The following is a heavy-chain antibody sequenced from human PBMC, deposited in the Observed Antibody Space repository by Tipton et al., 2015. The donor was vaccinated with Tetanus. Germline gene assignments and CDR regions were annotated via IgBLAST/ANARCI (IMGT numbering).Heavy chain of an antibody. CDR2: VYYNGNT. J-gene: IGHJ5*02. V-gene: IGHV4-59*12. CDR1: GGSISGSY. Sequence: TLSLTCTVSGGSISGSYWNWIRQPPGKGLEWIGYVYYNGNTHYNPALKSRVTISLDKSKNQFSLKLRSVTAADTAIYYCARSADNWFDPWGQGILVTVSS. CDR3: ARSADNWFDP.